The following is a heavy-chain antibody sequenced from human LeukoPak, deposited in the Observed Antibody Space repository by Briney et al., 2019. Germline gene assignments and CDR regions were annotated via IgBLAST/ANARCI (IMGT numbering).Heavy chain of an antibody. J-gene: IGHJ6*03. CDR1: GGSIGSNSYY. Sequence: SETLSLTCTVSGGSIGSNSYYWGWIRQPPGKGLEWIGTIYYSGTTYYNPSLKSRVTISVDTSKNQFSLKLSSVTAADTAVYYCARLVIFRVNIQLWSRGDYYYYYMDVWGKGTTVTVSS. CDR2: IYYSGTT. V-gene: IGHV4-39*07. D-gene: IGHD5-18*01. CDR3: ARLVIFRVNIQLWSRGDYYYYYMDV.